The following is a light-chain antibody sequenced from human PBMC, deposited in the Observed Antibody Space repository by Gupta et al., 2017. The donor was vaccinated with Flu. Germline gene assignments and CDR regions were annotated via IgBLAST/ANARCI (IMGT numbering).Light chain of an antibody. CDR1: QSVSSNY. V-gene: IGKV3-20*01. J-gene: IGKJ1*01. CDR3: QQDGTSPWT. CDR2: GAS. Sequence: EIVLTQSPGTLSLSPGERATLSCRASQSVSSNYLAWYQQKPGQAPRLLIYGASSRATGIPDRFSGSGSGTDFTLTISRLEPEDFVVYYCQQDGTSPWTFGRGTKVEIK.